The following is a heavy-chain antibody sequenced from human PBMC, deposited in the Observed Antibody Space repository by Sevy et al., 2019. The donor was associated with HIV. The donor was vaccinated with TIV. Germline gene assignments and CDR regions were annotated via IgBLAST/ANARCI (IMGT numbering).Heavy chain of an antibody. D-gene: IGHD6-13*01. J-gene: IGHJ4*02. CDR3: VRDPQINGIAESGIIH. Sequence: GGSLRLSCAASGFTFRKYGMHWVRQAPGKGLEWVAVIWWDGSEKYYADSVKGRFTISRDNSEDTMYLQMRSLRADDTAVYYCVRDPQINGIAESGIIHWGQGTLVTVSS. V-gene: IGHV3-33*01. CDR2: IWWDGSEK. CDR1: GFTFRKYG.